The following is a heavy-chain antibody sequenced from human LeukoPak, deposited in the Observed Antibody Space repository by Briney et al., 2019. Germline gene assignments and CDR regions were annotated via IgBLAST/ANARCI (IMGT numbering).Heavy chain of an antibody. J-gene: IGHJ5*02. CDR3: AKGRVVAGTKSLTYHWFAP. Sequence: ASVKVSCKASGYTFTGYYINWGRQAARQGLEGLGWINPNSGGGKYAQKFQGRIRMTRDTSISAAYMGLSRLTSDDTAVYYCAKGRVVAGTKSLTYHWFAPWGQGTLVTVSS. V-gene: IGHV1-2*02. D-gene: IGHD6-19*01. CDR2: INPNSGGG. CDR1: GYTFTGYY.